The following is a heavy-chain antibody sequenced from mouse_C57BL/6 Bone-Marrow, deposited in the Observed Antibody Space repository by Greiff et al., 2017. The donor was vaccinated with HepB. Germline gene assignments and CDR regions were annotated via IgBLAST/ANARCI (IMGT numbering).Heavy chain of an antibody. J-gene: IGHJ4*01. Sequence: QVQLQQSGAELVRPGTSVKVSCKASGYAFTNYLIEWVKQRPGQGLEWIGVINPGSGGNNSNEKFKGKATLTADKSSSTDYMQLSSVTSRDSEVYFCAREMGRYYAMDYWGQGTSVTVSS. CDR2: INPGSGGN. D-gene: IGHD2-3*01. V-gene: IGHV1-54*01. CDR1: GYAFTNYL. CDR3: AREMGRYYAMDY.